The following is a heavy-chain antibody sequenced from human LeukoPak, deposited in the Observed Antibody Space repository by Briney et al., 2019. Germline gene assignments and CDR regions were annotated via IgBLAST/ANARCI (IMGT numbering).Heavy chain of an antibody. CDR2: IYYSGST. V-gene: IGHV4-39*07. Sequence: SETLSLTCTVSGGSISSSSYYWGWIRQPPGKGLEWIGSIYYSGSTYYNPSLKSRVTISVDTSKNQFSLKLSSVTAADTAVYYCARGSMVRGVIIGYFGYWGQGTLVTVSS. CDR3: ARGSMVRGVIIGYFGY. D-gene: IGHD3-10*01. J-gene: IGHJ4*02. CDR1: GGSISSSSYY.